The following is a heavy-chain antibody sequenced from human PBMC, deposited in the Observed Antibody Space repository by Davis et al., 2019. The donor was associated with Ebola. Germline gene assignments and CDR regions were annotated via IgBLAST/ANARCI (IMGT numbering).Heavy chain of an antibody. Sequence: SETLSLTCTVSGGSISISNYYWTWIRQPPGKGLEWIGSIYYSGSTYYNPSLKSRVTIYIDTSKSQFSLRLSSETAADTAIYYCARLRDYYDSSGYAFDIWGQGTMVSVSS. CDR2: IYYSGST. D-gene: IGHD3-22*01. J-gene: IGHJ3*02. V-gene: IGHV4-39*01. CDR3: ARLRDYYDSSGYAFDI. CDR1: GGSISISNYY.